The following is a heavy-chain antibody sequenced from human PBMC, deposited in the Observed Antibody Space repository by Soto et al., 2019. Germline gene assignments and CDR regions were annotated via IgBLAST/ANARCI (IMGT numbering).Heavy chain of an antibody. CDR3: ARVGAYCGGDCYPDFDY. CDR2: ISAYNGNT. Sequence: ASVKVCCKASGYTFTSYGISWVRQAPGQGLEWMGWISAYNGNTNYAQKLQGRVTMTTDTSTSTAYMELRSLRSDDTAVYYCARVGAYCGGDCYPDFDYWGQGTLVTVSS. V-gene: IGHV1-18*01. J-gene: IGHJ4*02. CDR1: GYTFTSYG. D-gene: IGHD2-21*02.